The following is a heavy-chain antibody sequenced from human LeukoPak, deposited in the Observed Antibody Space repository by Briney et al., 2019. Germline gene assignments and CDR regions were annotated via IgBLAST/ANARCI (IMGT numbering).Heavy chain of an antibody. D-gene: IGHD3-22*01. J-gene: IGHJ1*01. Sequence: SETLSLTCTVSGGSISSYYWSWIRQPPGKGLEWIGYIYYSGSTNYNPSLKSRVTISVDTSKNQFSLKLSSVTAADTAVYYCARALSYYDSSGYYYPEYFQHWGQGTLVTVSS. CDR1: GGSISSYY. CDR3: ARALSYYDSSGYYYPEYFQH. V-gene: IGHV4-59*01. CDR2: IYYSGST.